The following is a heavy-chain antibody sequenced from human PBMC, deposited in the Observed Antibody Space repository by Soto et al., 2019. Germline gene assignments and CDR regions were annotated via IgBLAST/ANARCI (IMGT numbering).Heavy chain of an antibody. CDR2: FDPEDGET. J-gene: IGHJ5*02. CDR3: TKLRTSSWYVLFAP. Sequence: QVQLIQSGAEVKRPGASVKVSGKVSGDTLTEVSIHLVRQAPGEGLEWMGGFDPEDGETIYAQKFQGRVTMTEDTSTDTAYMELSSLRSDDTAVYYCTKLRTSSWYVLFAPWGQGTLVTVSS. CDR1: GDTLTEVS. V-gene: IGHV1-24*01. D-gene: IGHD2-2*01.